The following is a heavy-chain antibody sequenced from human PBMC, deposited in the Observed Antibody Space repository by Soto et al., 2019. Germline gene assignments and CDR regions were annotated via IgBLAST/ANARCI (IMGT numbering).Heavy chain of an antibody. J-gene: IGHJ5*02. V-gene: IGHV3-23*01. CDR2: IGGSGGST. CDR1: GFTFSSYA. CDR3: AKDQYVVVTTNSFDP. D-gene: IGHD2-21*02. Sequence: EVQLLESGGGLVQPGGSLRLSCAASGFTFSSYAMSWVRQAPGKGLEWVSTIGGSGGSTYYADSVKGRFTISRDNSKNTLYLQMNSLRAEDTAVYYCAKDQYVVVTTNSFDPWGQGTLVTVSS.